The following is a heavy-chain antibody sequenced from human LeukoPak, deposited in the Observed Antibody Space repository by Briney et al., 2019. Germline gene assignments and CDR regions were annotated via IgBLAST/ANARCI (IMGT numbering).Heavy chain of an antibody. CDR2: ISGSGGST. CDR1: GFNLNHYG. J-gene: IGHJ4*02. CDR3: AKDPNYYYGSGSYFDY. Sequence: GGSLRLSCVTSGFNLNHYGLTWVRQAPGKGLEWVSAISGSGGSTYYADSVKGRFTISRDNSKNTLYLQMNSLRAEDTAVYYCAKDPNYYYGSGSYFDYWGQGTLVTVSS. V-gene: IGHV3-23*01. D-gene: IGHD3-10*01.